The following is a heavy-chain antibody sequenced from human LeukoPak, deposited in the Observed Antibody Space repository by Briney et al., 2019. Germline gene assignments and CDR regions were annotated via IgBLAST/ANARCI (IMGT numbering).Heavy chain of an antibody. CDR2: ISYHGDKK. D-gene: IGHD1-20*01. J-gene: IGHJ4*02. Sequence: PGGSLRLSCAASGFPFRNYAMHWVRQAPGKGLEWVTVISYHGDKKYYADSAQGRFTVSRDNFKNTAYLQMDSLRPEDTAVYHCARDVTGTGYFDYWGQGTLVTVSS. V-gene: IGHV3-30-3*01. CDR3: ARDVTGTGYFDY. CDR1: GFPFRNYA.